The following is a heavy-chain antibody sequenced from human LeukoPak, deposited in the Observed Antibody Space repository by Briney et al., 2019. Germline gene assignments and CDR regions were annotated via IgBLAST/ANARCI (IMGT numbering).Heavy chain of an antibody. CDR2: IKQDGSEK. Sequence: GGSLRLSCAASGFTFSSYWMSWVRQAPGKGLEWLANIKQDGSEKYYVDSVKGRFTISRDNAKNSLYLQMNSLRAEDTAVYYCARSPRYNWNDVSAFDIWGQGTMVTVSS. CDR1: GFTFSSYW. D-gene: IGHD1-1*01. V-gene: IGHV3-7*01. CDR3: ARSPRYNWNDVSAFDI. J-gene: IGHJ3*02.